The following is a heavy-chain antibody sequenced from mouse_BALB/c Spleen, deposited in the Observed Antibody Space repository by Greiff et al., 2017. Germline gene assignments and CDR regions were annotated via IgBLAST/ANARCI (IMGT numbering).Heavy chain of an antibody. J-gene: IGHJ4*01. CDR2: IYPGNSDT. CDR1: GYTFTSYW. D-gene: IGHD2-2*01. V-gene: IGHV1-5*01. CDR3: TYYGYDEAMDY. Sequence: EVKLVESGTVLARPGASVKMSCKASGYTFTSYWMHWVKQRPGQGLEWIGAIYPGNSDTSYNQKFKGKAKLTAVTSTSTAYMELSSLTNEDSAVYYCTYYGYDEAMDYWGQGTSVTVSS.